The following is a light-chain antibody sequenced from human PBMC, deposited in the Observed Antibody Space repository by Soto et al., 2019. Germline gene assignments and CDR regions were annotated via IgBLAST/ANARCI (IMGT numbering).Light chain of an antibody. Sequence: QSVLTQPASVSGSPGQSITISCTGTSSDVGSYNLVSWYQQYPGKAPKLMIYEGNKRPSGVSNRFSGSKSGNTASLTISGLQSEDEADYDCCSYAGSSTLVFGGGTKLTVL. J-gene: IGLJ2*01. CDR1: SSDVGSYNL. V-gene: IGLV2-23*01. CDR2: EGN. CDR3: CSYAGSSTLV.